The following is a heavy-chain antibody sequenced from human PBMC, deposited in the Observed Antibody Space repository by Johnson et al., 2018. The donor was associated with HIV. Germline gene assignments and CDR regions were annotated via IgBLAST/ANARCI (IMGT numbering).Heavy chain of an antibody. CDR2: IRYDGSNK. CDR1: GFTFSSYG. J-gene: IGHJ3*02. CDR3: ARGRGYSSSNDAFDI. V-gene: IGHV3-30*02. D-gene: IGHD6-13*01. Sequence: QVQLVESGGGVVQPGRSLRLSCAASGFTFSSYGMHWVRQAPGKGLEWVTFIRYDGSNKYYADSVKGRFTISRDNSKNTLYLQMNSLRAEDTAVYYCARGRGYSSSNDAFDIWGQGTMVTVSS.